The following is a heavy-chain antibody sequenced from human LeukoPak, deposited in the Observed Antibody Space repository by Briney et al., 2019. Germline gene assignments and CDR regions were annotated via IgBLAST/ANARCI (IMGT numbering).Heavy chain of an antibody. V-gene: IGHV5-51*01. CDR3: ARLLGYCSSTSCYAAGWFDP. Sequence: GESPKISCKGSGYSFTSYWIGWVRQMPGKGLEWMGIIYPGDSDTRYSPSFQGQVTISADKSISTAYLQWSSLKASDTAMYYCARLLGYCSSTSCYAAGWFDPWGQGTLVTVSS. CDR2: IYPGDSDT. CDR1: GYSFTSYW. D-gene: IGHD2-2*01. J-gene: IGHJ5*02.